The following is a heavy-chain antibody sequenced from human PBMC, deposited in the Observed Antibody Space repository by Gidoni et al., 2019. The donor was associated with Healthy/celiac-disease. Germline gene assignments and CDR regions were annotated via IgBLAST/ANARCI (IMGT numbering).Heavy chain of an antibody. CDR2: IYWDDDK. J-gene: IGHJ4*02. D-gene: IGHD3-10*01. CDR1: GFSLRTSGVG. CDR3: AQGDYGSGSYRPFDY. V-gene: IGHV2-5*02. Sequence: QITLKEPGPTLVQPTQTLTLTCTFSGFSLRTSGVGVGWIRQPPGKALEWLALIYWDDDKRYSPSLKSRLTITKDTSKNQVVLTMTNMDPVDTATYYCAQGDYGSGSYRPFDYWGQGTLVTVSS.